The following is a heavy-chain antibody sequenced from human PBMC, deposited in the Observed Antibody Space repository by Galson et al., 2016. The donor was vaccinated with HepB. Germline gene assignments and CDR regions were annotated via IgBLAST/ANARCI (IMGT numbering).Heavy chain of an antibody. V-gene: IGHV5-51*01. D-gene: IGHD6-19*01. Sequence: QSGAEVKKPGESLKISCKGSGYSFTSYWIGWVRQMPGKGLEWMGIIYPGHSDTRYSPSFQGQVSISADKSISTAYLEWSSLKASDTAMYYCARHSISAWPADFDYWGQGTLVSGSS. CDR1: GYSFTSYW. J-gene: IGHJ4*02. CDR3: ARHSISAWPADFDY. CDR2: IYPGHSDT.